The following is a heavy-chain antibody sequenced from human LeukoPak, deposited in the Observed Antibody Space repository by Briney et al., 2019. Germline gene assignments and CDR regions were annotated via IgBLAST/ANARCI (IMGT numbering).Heavy chain of an antibody. J-gene: IGHJ4*02. CDR2: TRYDGTNK. CDR1: GFTFSRYG. Sequence: GGSLRLSCGVSGFTFSRYGMHWVRQAPGKGLEWVAFTRYDGTNKYYADSVKGRFTISRDNSKNTLYLQMNSLRAEDTAVYYCATLLPNCGGDCYNPFDYWGQGTLVTVSS. D-gene: IGHD2-21*02. CDR3: ATLLPNCGGDCYNPFDY. V-gene: IGHV3-30*02.